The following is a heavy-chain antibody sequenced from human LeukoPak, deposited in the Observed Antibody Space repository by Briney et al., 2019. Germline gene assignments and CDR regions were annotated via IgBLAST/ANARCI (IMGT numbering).Heavy chain of an antibody. CDR1: GFTFDDYA. V-gene: IGHV3-43D*03. CDR3: AKGGKYCSSTSCAWFDP. Sequence: PGGSLRLSCAASGFTFDDYAMHWVRQAPGKGLEWVSLISWDGGSTYYADSVKGRFTISRDNSKNSLYLQMNSLRAEDTALYYCAKGGKYCSSTSCAWFDPWGQGPLVTVSS. J-gene: IGHJ5*02. CDR2: ISWDGGST. D-gene: IGHD2-2*01.